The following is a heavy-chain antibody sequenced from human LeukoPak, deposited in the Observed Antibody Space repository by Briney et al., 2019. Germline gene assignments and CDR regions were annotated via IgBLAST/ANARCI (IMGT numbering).Heavy chain of an antibody. Sequence: GESLKISCKGSGYSFTNYWIGWVRQMSGKGLEWMGLIHPGDSDTRYSPSFQGQVTISADKTISTAYLQWSSLKASDTAMYYCAGQIDMGASGWNYWGQGTLVTVS. V-gene: IGHV5-51*01. D-gene: IGHD6-19*01. CDR3: AGQIDMGASGWNY. J-gene: IGHJ4*02. CDR2: IHPGDSDT. CDR1: GYSFTNYW.